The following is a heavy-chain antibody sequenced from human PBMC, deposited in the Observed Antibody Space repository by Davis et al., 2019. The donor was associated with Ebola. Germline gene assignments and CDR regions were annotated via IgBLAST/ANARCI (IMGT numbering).Heavy chain of an antibody. V-gene: IGHV1-8*01. CDR3: ARGTRVMDV. CDR1: GYTFTNYD. CDR2: MNPNSGNT. Sequence: AASVKVSCKASGYTFTNYDLNWVRQATGQGLEWMGWMNPNSGNTGYAQEFQGRVTMTRNTSISTAYMELRSLRSEDTAVYYCARGTRVMDVWGKGTAVTVSS. J-gene: IGHJ6*03.